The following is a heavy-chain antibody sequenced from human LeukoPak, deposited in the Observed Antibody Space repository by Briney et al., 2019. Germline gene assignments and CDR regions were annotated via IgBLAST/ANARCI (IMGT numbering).Heavy chain of an antibody. CDR3: AKDPGRTGTTYRFDY. Sequence: PGGSLRLSCAASGFTFSSYAMNWVRQAPGKGLEWVSSISGSGGSTYYADSVTGRFTISRDNSKNTLYLQMISLRAEDTAVYYCAKDPGRTGTTYRFDYWGQGTLVTVSS. D-gene: IGHD1-1*01. V-gene: IGHV3-23*01. CDR2: ISGSGGST. CDR1: GFTFSSYA. J-gene: IGHJ4*02.